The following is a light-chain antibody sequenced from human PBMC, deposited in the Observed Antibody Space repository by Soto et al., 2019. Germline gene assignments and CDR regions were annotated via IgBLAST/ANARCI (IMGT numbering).Light chain of an antibody. V-gene: IGLV2-23*02. CDR2: EVR. CDR3: CSYAGSSFYV. J-gene: IGLJ1*01. Sequence: QSALTQPASVTGSPGQSITISCTRTSSDVGSYNLVSWYQQHPGKAPKLMIYEVRKRPSGVSKRFSGSKCGKKASLTISGLQAEDEADYYCCSYAGSSFYVFGTGTKLTVL. CDR1: SSDVGSYNL.